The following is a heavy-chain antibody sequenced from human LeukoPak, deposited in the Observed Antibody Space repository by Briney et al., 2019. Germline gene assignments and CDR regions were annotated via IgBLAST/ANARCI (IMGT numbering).Heavy chain of an antibody. D-gene: IGHD5-12*01. J-gene: IGHJ3*02. V-gene: IGHV3-74*01. CDR1: GFTFSSYW. CDR2: INSDGSST. Sequence: GGSLRLSCAASGFTFSSYWMHWVRQAPGKGLVWVSRINSDGSSTSYADSVKGRFTISRDNAKNTLYLQMNSLRAEDTAVYYRARGTRRGYSGSGDADAFDIWGQGTMVTVSS. CDR3: ARGTRRGYSGSGDADAFDI.